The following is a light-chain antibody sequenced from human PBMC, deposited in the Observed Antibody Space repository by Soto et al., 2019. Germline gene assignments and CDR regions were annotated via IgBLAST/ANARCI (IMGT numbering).Light chain of an antibody. CDR2: DAS. CDR3: HQRNQ. J-gene: IGKJ5*01. CDR1: HSLNSNS. Sequence: EIVLTQFPATLSLSPGERSTLSCGASHSLNSNSLAWYQQRFGQAPRLLIYDASRRATGIPDRFSGSGSGTDFTLTISSLEPEDFAMYYCHQRNQFGQGTRLEIK. V-gene: IGKV3D-20*02.